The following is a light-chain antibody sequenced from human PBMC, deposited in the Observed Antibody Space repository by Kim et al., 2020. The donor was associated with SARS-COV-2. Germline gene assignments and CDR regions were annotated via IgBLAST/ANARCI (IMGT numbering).Light chain of an antibody. Sequence: SPGERATLPCRASQSGSSNLAWYQQKPGQAPRLLIYGASTRATGIPARFSGSGSGTEFTLTISSLQSEDFAVYYCQQYNNWPPWTFGQGTKVDIK. V-gene: IGKV3-15*01. CDR2: GAS. CDR1: QSGSSN. CDR3: QQYNNWPPWT. J-gene: IGKJ1*01.